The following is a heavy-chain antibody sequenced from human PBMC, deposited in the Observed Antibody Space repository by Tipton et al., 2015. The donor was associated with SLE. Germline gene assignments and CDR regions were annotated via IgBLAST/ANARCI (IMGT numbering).Heavy chain of an antibody. V-gene: IGHV4-39*07. J-gene: IGHJ4*02. CDR1: GGSISESTYS. CDR2: MYFSGNT. CDR3: ARCWGAFSGYYFDS. Sequence: TLSLTCTVSGGSISESTYSWDWIRQAPGKGLEWIGSMYFSGNTYYNPFLRSRVTISADTSKNQFSLKLTSVTAADTAVYYCARCWGAFSGYYFDSWGQGTLVTVSS. D-gene: IGHD3-22*01.